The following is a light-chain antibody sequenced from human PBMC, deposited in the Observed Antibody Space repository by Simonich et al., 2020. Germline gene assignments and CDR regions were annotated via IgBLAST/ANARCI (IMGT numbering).Light chain of an antibody. Sequence: DIVMTQSPDSLAVSLGERVTINYKSSQSVLYSSNNKTYFAWYQQKPRQPPKLLIYWASTREAGVPDRFSGSGSGTDFTLTISSLQAEDVAVYYCQQYYSTPLTFGGGTKVEIK. J-gene: IGKJ4*01. CDR2: WAS. CDR1: QSVLYSSNNKTY. CDR3: QQYYSTPLT. V-gene: IGKV4-1*01.